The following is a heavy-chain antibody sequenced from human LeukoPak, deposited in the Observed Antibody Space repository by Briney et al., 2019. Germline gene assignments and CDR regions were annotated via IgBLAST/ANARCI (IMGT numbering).Heavy chain of an antibody. V-gene: IGHV4-59*08. CDR1: GGSISSYY. CDR3: ARHSTSAFDI. J-gene: IGHJ3*02. Sequence: TETLSLTCTVSGGSISSYYWSWIRQPPGKGLEWIGYICYSGSTNYNPSLKSRVTISVDTSKNQFSLKLSSVTAADTAVYYCARHSTSAFDIWGQGTMVTVSS. CDR2: ICYSGST. D-gene: IGHD2-2*01.